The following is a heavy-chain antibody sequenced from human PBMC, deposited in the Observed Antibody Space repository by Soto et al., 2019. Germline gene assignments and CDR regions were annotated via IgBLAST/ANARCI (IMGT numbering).Heavy chain of an antibody. Sequence: QVQLVQSGAEVKKPGASVKVSCKASGYTFTSTGISWVRQAPGQGLEWMGWISTYNGKTTNARKFQGRGTMTMDTSTSTAYMDLRSLRSDDTAVYYCVRVVDSTTGWFDPWGQGTLVTVSS. V-gene: IGHV1-18*01. CDR2: ISTYNGKT. CDR3: VRVVDSTTGWFDP. J-gene: IGHJ5*02. D-gene: IGHD5-12*01. CDR1: GYTFTSTG.